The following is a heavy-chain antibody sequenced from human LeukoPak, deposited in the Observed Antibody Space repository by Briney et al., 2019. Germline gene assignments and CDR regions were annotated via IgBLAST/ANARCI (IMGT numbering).Heavy chain of an antibody. D-gene: IGHD3-3*01. CDR2: LYFIGST. CDR3: ARHTPGGDPLRFLSP. Sequence: SETLSLIHALSCPSIRTYYWSWLRQPPGNGLEWIGYLYFIGSTNYNPSLKSRVTIPVDTSKNQFSLQLSSVTAADTAVYYCARHTPGGDPLRFLSPWGQGSLVTVSS. V-gene: IGHV4-59*08. CDR1: CPSIRTYY. J-gene: IGHJ4*02.